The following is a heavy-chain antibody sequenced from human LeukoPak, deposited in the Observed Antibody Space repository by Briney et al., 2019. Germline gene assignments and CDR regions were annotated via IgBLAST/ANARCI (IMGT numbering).Heavy chain of an antibody. J-gene: IGHJ4*02. CDR1: GLTFSSYA. CDR2: ISGSGGST. D-gene: IGHD3-22*01. Sequence: PGGSLRLSCAASGLTFSSYAMSWVRQAPGKGLEWVSAISGSGGSTYYADSVKGRFTISRDNSKNTLYLQMNSLRAEDTAVYYCAKLSVYDSSGYYLYYFDYWGQGTLVTVSS. V-gene: IGHV3-23*01. CDR3: AKLSVYDSSGYYLYYFDY.